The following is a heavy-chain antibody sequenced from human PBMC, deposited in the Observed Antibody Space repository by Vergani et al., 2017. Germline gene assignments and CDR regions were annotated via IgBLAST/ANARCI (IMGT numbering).Heavy chain of an antibody. CDR3: ARNXYCGGDWYSDAFDI. CDR1: GGSISSYY. D-gene: IGHD2-21*02. V-gene: IGHV4-59*01. CDR2: IYYSGST. Sequence: QVQLQESGPGLVKPSETLSLTCTVSGGSISSYYWSWIRQPPGKGLEWIGYIYYSGSTNYNPSLKSRVTISVDTSKNQFSLKLSSVTAADTAVYYCARNXYCGGDWYSDAFDIWGQGTMVTVSS. J-gene: IGHJ3*02.